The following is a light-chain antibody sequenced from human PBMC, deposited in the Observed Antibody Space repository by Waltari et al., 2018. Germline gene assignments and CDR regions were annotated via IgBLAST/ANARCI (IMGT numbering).Light chain of an antibody. CDR1: CIDVGCENR. V-gene: IGLV2-18*02. CDR2: DVR. J-gene: IGLJ2*01. CDR3: SSYTANTRF. Sequence: QSALTQPPSVSGSPGQSVPISCSGTCIDVGCENRLSWYQQPPGTAPKLIIYDVRNRPSGVSHRFSGSRSGNTASLTISGLQAEDEADYYCSSYTANTRFFGGGTKLTVL.